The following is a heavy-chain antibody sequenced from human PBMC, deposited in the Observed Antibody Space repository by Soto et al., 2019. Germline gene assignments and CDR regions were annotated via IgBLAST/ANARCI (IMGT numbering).Heavy chain of an antibody. V-gene: IGHV1-2*02. D-gene: IGHD2-15*01. J-gene: IGHJ6*02. CDR3: ARTQELVLYYYGMDV. CDR1: GYTFTGYY. CDR2: INPNSGGT. Sequence: ASVKVSCKASGYTFTGYYMHWVRQAPGQGLEWMGWINPNSGGTNYAQKFQGRVTMTRDTSISTAYMELSRLRSDDTAVYYCARTQELVLYYYGMDVWGQGTTVTVSS.